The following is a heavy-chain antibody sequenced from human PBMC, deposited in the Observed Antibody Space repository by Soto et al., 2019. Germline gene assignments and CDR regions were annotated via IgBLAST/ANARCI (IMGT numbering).Heavy chain of an antibody. CDR1: GFIFSTYS. CDR3: ARDRVAGRIHAFDI. J-gene: IGHJ3*02. D-gene: IGHD6-6*01. CDR2: ISPDTSTV. V-gene: IGHV3-48*02. Sequence: GGSLRLSCAASGFIFSTYSMSWVRQAPGKGPEWVSYISPDTSTVYYADSVKGRFTFSRDNARNSLYLQMHSLRDEDTAVYYCARDRVAGRIHAFDIWGQGTMVTVSS.